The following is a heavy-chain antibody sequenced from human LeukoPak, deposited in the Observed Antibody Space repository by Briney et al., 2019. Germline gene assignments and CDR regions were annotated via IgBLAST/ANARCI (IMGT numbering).Heavy chain of an antibody. CDR2: IKGDGSEK. CDR3: VRVHGGGY. Sequence: GGSLRLSCAGSGFTFNRHWMSWVRQAPGKGLEWVANIKGDGSEKYYVDSVKGRFTISRDNAKNSLYLQMNSLRDEDTAVYYCVRVHGGGYWGQGTLVTVSS. CDR1: GFTFNRHW. D-gene: IGHD3-16*01. V-gene: IGHV3-7*03. J-gene: IGHJ4*02.